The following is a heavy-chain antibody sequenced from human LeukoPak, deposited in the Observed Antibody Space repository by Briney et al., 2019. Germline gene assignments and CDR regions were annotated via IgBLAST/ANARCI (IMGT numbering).Heavy chain of an antibody. V-gene: IGHV3-48*03. D-gene: IGHD3-9*01. CDR3: ARESLGGYFDWLSPFDY. CDR1: GFTFSSYE. Sequence: GGSLRLSCAASGFTFSSYEMNWVRQAPGKGLEWVSYISSSGSTIYYADSVEGRFTISRDNAKNSLYLQMNSLRAEDTAVYYCARESLGGYFDWLSPFDYWGQGTLVTVSS. CDR2: ISSSGSTI. J-gene: IGHJ4*02.